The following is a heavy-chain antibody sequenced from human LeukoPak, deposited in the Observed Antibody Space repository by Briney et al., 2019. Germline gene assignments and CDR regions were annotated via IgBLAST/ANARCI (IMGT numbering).Heavy chain of an antibody. V-gene: IGHV4-59*01. CDR1: GGSISGFH. Sequence: PSETLSLTCTVSGGSISGFHWSWIRQHPGKGLEWIGYIYYSGSTDYNPSLNSRVTISLDTSKKQFSLKMSSVTAADTAVYYCARDLSYCSSTSCYGYIDVWGKGTTVTVYS. J-gene: IGHJ6*03. CDR3: ARDLSYCSSTSCYGYIDV. CDR2: IYYSGST. D-gene: IGHD2-2*01.